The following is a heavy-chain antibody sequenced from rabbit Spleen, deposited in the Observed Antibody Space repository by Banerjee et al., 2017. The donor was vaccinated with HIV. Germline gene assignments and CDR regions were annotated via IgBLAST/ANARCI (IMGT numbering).Heavy chain of an antibody. D-gene: IGHD4-2*01. V-gene: IGHV1S40*01. Sequence: QSLEESGGGLVQPEGSLTLTCTTSGFSFSSSYYMCWVRQAPGKGLEWIGCIYTGSTGSTYYASWAKGRFTISRTSSTTVTLQMTSLTAADTATYFCARVLNVGNRMDLWGQGTLVTVS. J-gene: IGHJ3*01. CDR1: GFSFSSSYY. CDR3: ARVLNVGNRMDL. CDR2: IYTGSTGST.